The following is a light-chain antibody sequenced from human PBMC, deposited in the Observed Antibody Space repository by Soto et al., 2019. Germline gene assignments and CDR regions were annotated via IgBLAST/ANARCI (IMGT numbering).Light chain of an antibody. J-gene: IGKJ2*01. CDR1: PAIRSY. Sequence: DIQLTQSPSFLSASVGDGVTITCRASPAIRSYLAWYQQKPGKAPNLLIYAASTLQSGVPSRFSGSGSGTEFTLTISSLQPEDFAIYYCQQLNIYPYTFGQGTKLEIK. CDR2: AAS. V-gene: IGKV1-9*01. CDR3: QQLNIYPYT.